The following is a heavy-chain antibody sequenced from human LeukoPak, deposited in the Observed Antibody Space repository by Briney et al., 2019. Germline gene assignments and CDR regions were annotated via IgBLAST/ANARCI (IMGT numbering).Heavy chain of an antibody. V-gene: IGHV3-48*03. Sequence: GGSLRLSCAASGFTFSSYEMNWVRQAPGKGLEWISYISSSGSTIYYADSVKGRFTISRDNAKNSLYLQMNSLRAEDTAIYYCARDSSGWYHWFDPWGQGTLVTVSS. CDR3: ARDSSGWYHWFDP. CDR2: ISSSGSTI. CDR1: GFTFSSYE. D-gene: IGHD6-19*01. J-gene: IGHJ5*02.